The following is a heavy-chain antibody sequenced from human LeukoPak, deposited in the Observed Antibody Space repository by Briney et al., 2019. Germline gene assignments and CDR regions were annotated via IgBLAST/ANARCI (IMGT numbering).Heavy chain of an antibody. Sequence: SETLSLTCAVYGGSFSGYYWRWLRQPPGKGLEWVGEINHRGTTNYHPSLKSRVTISADASKKYFSLKLSSVTAADMAVYYCARGSAGLGYTPSDGLDVWDEGTTVTVPP. CDR3: ARGSAGLGYTPSDGLDV. CDR1: GGSFSGYY. CDR2: INHRGTT. J-gene: IGHJ6*04. V-gene: IGHV4-34*01. D-gene: IGHD6-13*01.